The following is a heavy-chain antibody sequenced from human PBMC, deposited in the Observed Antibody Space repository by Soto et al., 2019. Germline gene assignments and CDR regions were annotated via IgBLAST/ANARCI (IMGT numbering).Heavy chain of an antibody. D-gene: IGHD5-12*01. J-gene: IGHJ4*02. Sequence: EVQLVESGGGLVKPGGSLRLSCAASGFTFSNAWMNWVRQAPGKGLGGVARIKSKTDGGTTDYAAPVKGRFTISRDDSKNTLYLRMNILKTADTALYYCTTDGECGYDYHTNDYWGQGSLVTVS. CDR1: GFTFSNAW. V-gene: IGHV3-15*07. CDR2: IKSKTDGGTT. CDR3: TTDGECGYDYHTNDY.